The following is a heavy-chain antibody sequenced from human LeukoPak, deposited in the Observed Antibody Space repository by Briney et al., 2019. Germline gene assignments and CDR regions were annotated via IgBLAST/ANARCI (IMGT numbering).Heavy chain of an antibody. CDR1: GFTFSDYW. CDR3: ALIVGAADVDY. D-gene: IGHD1-26*01. V-gene: IGHV3-74*01. CDR2: INSDASST. Sequence: PGRSLRLSCAASGFTFSDYWMHWVRQAPGKGLVWVSRINSDASSTRYADSVKGRFTISRDNAKNTLYLQMNSLRAEDTAVYYCALIVGAADVDYWGQGTLVTVSS. J-gene: IGHJ4*02.